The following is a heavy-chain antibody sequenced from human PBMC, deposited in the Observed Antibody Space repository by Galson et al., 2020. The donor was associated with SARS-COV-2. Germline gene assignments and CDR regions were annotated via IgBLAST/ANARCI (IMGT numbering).Heavy chain of an antibody. D-gene: IGHD3-3*01. CDR1: GFTFGAYA. CDR3: TRGDFWSGYYFDS. Sequence: GGSLRLSCTASGFTFGAYAMTWFRQAPGKGLEWVGFIRSKAYGGTTESAASVKGRFTISRDDSKSIAYLQMNSLKTEDTAVYYCTRGDFWSGYYFDSWGQGALVTVSS. J-gene: IGHJ4*02. CDR2: IRSKAYGGTT. V-gene: IGHV3-49*03.